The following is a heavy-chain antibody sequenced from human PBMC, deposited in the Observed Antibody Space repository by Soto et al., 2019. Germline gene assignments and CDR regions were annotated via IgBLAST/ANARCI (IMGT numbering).Heavy chain of an antibody. CDR1: GYKFTSSW. CDR2: IFPSDSDT. J-gene: IGHJ5*02. D-gene: IGHD3-22*01. Sequence: PGESLKISCRTSGYKFTSSWIACLRQMPGKGLEWMGIIFPSDSDTRYSPSFQGQVTISADRSTSTVFLQWASLKASDTAVYFCARKDKSGYFNWFDPWGQGTLVTVS. CDR3: ARKDKSGYFNWFDP. V-gene: IGHV5-51*01.